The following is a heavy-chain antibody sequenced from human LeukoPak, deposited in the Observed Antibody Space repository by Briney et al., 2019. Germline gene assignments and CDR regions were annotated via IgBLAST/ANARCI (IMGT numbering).Heavy chain of an antibody. CDR1: RFTFSSYA. V-gene: IGHV3-23*01. CDR2: ISGSGGST. D-gene: IGHD5-24*01. Sequence: GGSLRLSCAASRFTFSSYAMSWVRQAPGEGLGWVSAISGSGGSTYYADSVKGRFTISRDNSKNTLYLQMNSLRAEDTAVYYCATTRRDGYNFGDYWGQGTLVTVSS. CDR3: ATTRRDGYNFGDY. J-gene: IGHJ4*02.